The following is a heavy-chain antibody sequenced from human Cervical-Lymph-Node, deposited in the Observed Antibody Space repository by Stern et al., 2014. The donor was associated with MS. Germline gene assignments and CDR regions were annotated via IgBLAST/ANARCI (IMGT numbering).Heavy chain of an antibody. J-gene: IGHJ4*02. Sequence: VQLVESGAEVKKPGSSVKVSCKASGGTISNYIIGWVRQALGQGLEWMGGIIPMVGIASYAEKFQDRVTITADESTSTAYMDLSSLRSEDTAVYYCARATSDYIWGTYRFLGSWGQGTLVIVSS. CDR3: ARATSDYIWGTYRFLGS. D-gene: IGHD3-16*02. CDR1: GGTISNYI. CDR2: IIPMVGIA. V-gene: IGHV1-69*01.